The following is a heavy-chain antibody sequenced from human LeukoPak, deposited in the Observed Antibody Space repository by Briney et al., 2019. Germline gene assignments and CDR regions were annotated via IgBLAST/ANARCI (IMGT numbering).Heavy chain of an antibody. J-gene: IGHJ6*02. CDR1: GGSISNYY. V-gene: IGHV4-59*01. Sequence: PSETLSLTCTVSGGSISNYYWSWIRQPPGKGLEWIGYIYYSGSTNYNPSLKSRVTISVDTSKNQFSLKLSSVTAADTAVYYCAALAAAGTPYYYYGMDVWGQGTTVTVSS. D-gene: IGHD6-13*01. CDR2: IYYSGST. CDR3: AALAAAGTPYYYYGMDV.